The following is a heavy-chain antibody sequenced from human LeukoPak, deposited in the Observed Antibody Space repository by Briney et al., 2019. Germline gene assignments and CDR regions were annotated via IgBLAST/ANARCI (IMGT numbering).Heavy chain of an antibody. CDR1: GYTFTSYG. D-gene: IGHD3-10*01. V-gene: IGHV1-18*01. CDR2: ISAYNGNT. Sequence: ASVKVSCKASGYTFTSYGISWVRQAPGQGLEWMVWISAYNGNTNYAQKLQGRVTMTTDTSMSTAYMELRSLRSDDTAVYYCARDRAITMVRGVILGYWGQGTLVTVSS. J-gene: IGHJ4*02. CDR3: ARDRAITMVRGVILGY.